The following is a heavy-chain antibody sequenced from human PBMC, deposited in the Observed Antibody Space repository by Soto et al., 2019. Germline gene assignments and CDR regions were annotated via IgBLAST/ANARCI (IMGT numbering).Heavy chain of an antibody. CDR1: GFTFSSYW. J-gene: IGHJ6*02. CDR2: IKQDGSEK. Sequence: GGSLRLSCAASGFTFSSYWMSWVRQAPGKGLEWVANIKQDGSEKYYVDSVKGRFTISRDNAKNSLYLQMNSLRAEDTAVYYCARRDIVLVPAKYYYYYGMDVWGQGTTVTVSS. D-gene: IGHD2-2*01. V-gene: IGHV3-7*01. CDR3: ARRDIVLVPAKYYYYYGMDV.